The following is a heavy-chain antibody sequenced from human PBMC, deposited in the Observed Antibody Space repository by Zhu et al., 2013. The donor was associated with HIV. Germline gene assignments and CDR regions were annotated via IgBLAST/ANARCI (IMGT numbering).Heavy chain of an antibody. V-gene: IGHV1-2*02. Sequence: QVQLVQSGAEVKKPGASVKVSCKASGYTFTGYYMHWVRQAPGQGLEWMGWINPNSGGTKYAQKFQGRVTMTRDTSISTAYMELSRLRSDDTAVYYCARDVYSSGLEDYFDYWGQGTLVTVSS. CDR3: ARDVYSSGLEDYFDY. D-gene: IGHD6-19*01. CDR1: GYTFTGYY. J-gene: IGHJ4*02. CDR2: INPNSGGT.